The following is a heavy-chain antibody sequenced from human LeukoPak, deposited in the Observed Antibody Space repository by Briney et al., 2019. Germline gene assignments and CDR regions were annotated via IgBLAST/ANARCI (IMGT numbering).Heavy chain of an antibody. Sequence: SETLSLTCTVSGVSISSGGYYWSWIRQHPGKGLEWIGYIYYSGSTYYNPSLKSRVTISVDTSKNQFSLKLSSVTAAGAAVYYCAGGSTKDFWSGYSVDYWGQGTLVTVSS. CDR3: AGGSTKDFWSGYSVDY. J-gene: IGHJ4*02. V-gene: IGHV4-31*03. CDR1: GVSISSGGYY. CDR2: IYYSGST. D-gene: IGHD3-3*01.